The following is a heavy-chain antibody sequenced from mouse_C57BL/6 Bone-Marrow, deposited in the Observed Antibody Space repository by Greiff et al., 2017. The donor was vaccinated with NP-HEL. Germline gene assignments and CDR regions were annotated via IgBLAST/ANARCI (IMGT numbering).Heavy chain of an antibody. CDR1: GFTFTDYY. D-gene: IGHD2-5*01. V-gene: IGHV7-3*01. Sequence: EVKLVESGGGLVQPGGSLSLSCAASGFTFTDYYMSWVRQPPGKALEWLGFIRNKANGYTTEYSASVKGRFTISRDNSQSILYLQMNALRAEDSATYYCARLRDYSKGAMDYWGQGTSVTVSS. CDR3: ARLRDYSKGAMDY. CDR2: IRNKANGYTT. J-gene: IGHJ4*01.